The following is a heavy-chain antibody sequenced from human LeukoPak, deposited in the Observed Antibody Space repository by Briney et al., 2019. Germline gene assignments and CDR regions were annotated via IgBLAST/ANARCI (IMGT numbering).Heavy chain of an antibody. CDR3: ARDLVPETYYYDSSGHGTGY. D-gene: IGHD3-22*01. CDR2: IYSGGST. CDR1: GFTVSSNY. V-gene: IGHV3-53*05. Sequence: GGSLRLSCAASGFTVSSNYMSWVRQAPGKGLEWVSVIYSGGSTYYADSVKGRFTISRDNSKNTLYLQMNSLRAEDTAVYYCARDLVPETYYYDSSGHGTGYWGQGTLVTVSS. J-gene: IGHJ4*02.